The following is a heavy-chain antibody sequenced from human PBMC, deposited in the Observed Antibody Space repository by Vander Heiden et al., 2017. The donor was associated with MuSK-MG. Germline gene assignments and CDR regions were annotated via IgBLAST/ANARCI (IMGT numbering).Heavy chain of an antibody. CDR1: GFTFTTYT. Sequence: QVQLEESGAGVVQPGGSLRLSCAASGFTFTTYTMHWVRQAPGKGLGWVALISYDGTDKYYADSVKGRFTISRDNSKNSLNLQIHTRKAEDTAVYYCARGAYASWHLDLWGRGTQVTVSS. J-gene: IGHJ2*01. CDR2: ISYDGTDK. CDR3: ARGAYASWHLDL. D-gene: IGHD3-22*01. V-gene: IGHV3-30*04.